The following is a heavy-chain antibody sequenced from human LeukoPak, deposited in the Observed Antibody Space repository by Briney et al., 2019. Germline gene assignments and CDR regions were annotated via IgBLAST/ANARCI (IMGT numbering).Heavy chain of an antibody. CDR1: RFTFSSYS. CDR3: ARDYGSIAALYLGCYYYMDV. Sequence: NPGGSLRLSCAASRFTFSSYSMNWVRQAPGKGLEWVSSISSSGSYIYYADSVKGRFTISRDNAKNSLYLQMNSLRAEDTAVYNCARDYGSIAALYLGCYYYMDVWGKGTTVTVSS. V-gene: IGHV3-21*01. J-gene: IGHJ6*03. CDR2: ISSSGSYI. D-gene: IGHD6-6*01.